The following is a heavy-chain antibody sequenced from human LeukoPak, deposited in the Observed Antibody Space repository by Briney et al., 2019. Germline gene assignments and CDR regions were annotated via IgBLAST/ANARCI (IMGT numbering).Heavy chain of an antibody. J-gene: IGHJ4*02. Sequence: SETLSLTCTVSGGSISSYYWSWIRQPPGKGLEWIGYIYYSGSTNYNPSLKSRVTISVDTSKNQFSLKLSSVTAADTAVYYCARVLIDDYGDYESFDYWGQGTLVTVSS. D-gene: IGHD4-17*01. CDR1: GGSISSYY. CDR3: ARVLIDDYGDYESFDY. CDR2: IYYSGST. V-gene: IGHV4-59*01.